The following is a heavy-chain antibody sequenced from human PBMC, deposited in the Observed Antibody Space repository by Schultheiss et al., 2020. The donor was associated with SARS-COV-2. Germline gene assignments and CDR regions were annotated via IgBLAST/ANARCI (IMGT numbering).Heavy chain of an antibody. CDR3: ARARPPNEAYYYYYMDV. Sequence: GGSLRLSCAASGFTFSSYALHWVRQAPGKGLEYVSAISSNGGSTYYANSVKGRFTISRDNSKNTLYLQMGSLRAEDMAVYYCARARPPNEAYYYYYMDVWGIGTTVTVSS. CDR1: GFTFSSYA. V-gene: IGHV3-64*01. J-gene: IGHJ6*03. CDR2: ISSNGGST. D-gene: IGHD1-1*01.